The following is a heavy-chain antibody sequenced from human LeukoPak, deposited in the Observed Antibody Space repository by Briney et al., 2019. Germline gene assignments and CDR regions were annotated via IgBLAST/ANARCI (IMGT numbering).Heavy chain of an antibody. CDR3: AAYPLVGATTDFDY. J-gene: IGHJ4*02. CDR2: IIPIFGTA. Sequence: SVKVSCKASGGTFSSYAISWVRQAPGQGLEWMGGIIPIFGTANYAQKFQERVTITRDMSTSTAYMELSSLRSEDTAVYYCAAYPLVGATTDFDYWGQGTLVTVSS. V-gene: IGHV1-69*05. D-gene: IGHD1-26*01. CDR1: GGTFSSYA.